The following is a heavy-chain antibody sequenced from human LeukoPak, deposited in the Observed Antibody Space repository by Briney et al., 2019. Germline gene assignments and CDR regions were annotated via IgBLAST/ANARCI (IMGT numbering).Heavy chain of an antibody. CDR1: GYTFTSFD. CDR3: ARGPPNWGMVGY. J-gene: IGHJ4*02. Sequence: ASVKVSCKASGYTFTSFDFNWVRQATGQGFEWMGWTKSNNGHTGYAQKFQGRVTMTRDTSISTAYMELSSLTFEDTAVYYCARGPPNWGMVGYWGQGTLVTVSS. V-gene: IGHV1-8*01. D-gene: IGHD7-27*01. CDR2: TKSNNGHT.